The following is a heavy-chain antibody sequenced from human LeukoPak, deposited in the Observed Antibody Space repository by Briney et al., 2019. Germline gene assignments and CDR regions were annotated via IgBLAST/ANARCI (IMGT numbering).Heavy chain of an antibody. CDR2: INHSGST. CDR3: ARRLGVVPARTQTGTRTSRFDP. CDR1: GGSFSGYY. V-gene: IGHV4-34*01. J-gene: IGHJ5*02. D-gene: IGHD2-2*01. Sequence: SETLSLTCAVYGGSFSGYYWSWIRQPPGKGLEWIGEINHSGSTNYNPSLKSRVTISVDTSKNQFSLKLSSVTAADTAVYYCARRLGVVPARTQTGTRTSRFDPWGQGTLVTVSS.